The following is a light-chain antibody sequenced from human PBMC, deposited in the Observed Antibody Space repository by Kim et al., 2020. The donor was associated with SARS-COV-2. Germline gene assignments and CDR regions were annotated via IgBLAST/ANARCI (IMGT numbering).Light chain of an antibody. CDR3: QQSYRIPFT. V-gene: IGKV1-39*01. Sequence: DIQMTQSPSSLSASLGDRVTITCRASQTIDTYVNWYHQTPGKAPDLLIYTASSLASGVPSRFSGSGSGTDFTLTIISLQPGDFGTYYCQQSYRIPFTFGQGTRLEIK. CDR2: TAS. J-gene: IGKJ5*01. CDR1: QTIDTY.